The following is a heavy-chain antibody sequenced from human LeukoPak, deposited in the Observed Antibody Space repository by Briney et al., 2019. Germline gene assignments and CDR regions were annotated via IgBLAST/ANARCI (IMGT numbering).Heavy chain of an antibody. J-gene: IGHJ4*02. CDR3: AKAPYDSSGYSLFDY. CDR1: GFTFSSYA. Sequence: GGSLRLSCAASGFTFSSYAMSWVRQAPGKGLEWVSAISGSGGSTYYADSVKGRFTISRDNSKNTLYLQMNSLRAEDTAVYYCAKAPYDSSGYSLFDYWGQGTLVTVSS. V-gene: IGHV3-23*01. D-gene: IGHD3-22*01. CDR2: ISGSGGST.